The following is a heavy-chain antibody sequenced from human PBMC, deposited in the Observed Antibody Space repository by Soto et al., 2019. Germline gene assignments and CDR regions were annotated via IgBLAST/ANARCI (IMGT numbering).Heavy chain of an antibody. D-gene: IGHD2-15*01. CDR2: IYYSGST. Sequence: QVQLQESGPGLVKPSQTLSLTCTVSGGSISSGGYYWSWIRQHPGKGLEWIGYIYYSGSTYYNPSLKSRVTISVDTSKNLFSLKLSSVSAADTAVYYCASNRYCSGGSCYSVSFDYWGQGTLVTVSS. CDR1: GGSISSGGYY. CDR3: ASNRYCSGGSCYSVSFDY. V-gene: IGHV4-31*03. J-gene: IGHJ4*02.